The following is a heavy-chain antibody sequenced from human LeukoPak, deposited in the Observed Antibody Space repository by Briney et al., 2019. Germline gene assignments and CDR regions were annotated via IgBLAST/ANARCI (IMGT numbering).Heavy chain of an antibody. CDR2: IYYTGST. D-gene: IGHD2-15*01. J-gene: IGHJ1*01. V-gene: IGHV4-39*01. CDR3: ARVGEYCSGGSCYSVRYFQH. CDR1: GASISGGTYY. Sequence: SETLSLTCSVSGASISGGTYYWGWIRQPPGKGLEWIGSIYYTGSTYDNPSLKSRVTISVDTSKNQFSLKLSSVTAADTAVYYCARVGEYCSGGSCYSVRYFQHWGQGTLVTVSS.